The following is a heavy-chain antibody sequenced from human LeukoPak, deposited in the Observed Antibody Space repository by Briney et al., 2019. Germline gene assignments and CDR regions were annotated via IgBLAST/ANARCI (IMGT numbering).Heavy chain of an antibody. CDR3: AREHYDFWSGFYYYYYGMDV. CDR1: GFTFTSYY. CDR2: ISGDGSNT. Sequence: GGSLRLSCAASGFTFTSYYMHWVRQAPGKGLVWVSRISGDGSNTIYADSVKGRFTISRDNAKNTLYLQMNSLRAEDTAVYYCAREHYDFWSGFYYYYYGMDVWGQGTTVTVSS. D-gene: IGHD3-3*01. V-gene: IGHV3-74*01. J-gene: IGHJ6*02.